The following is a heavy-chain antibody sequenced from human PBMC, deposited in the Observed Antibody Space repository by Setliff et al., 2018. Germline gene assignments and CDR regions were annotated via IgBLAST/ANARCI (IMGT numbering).Heavy chain of an antibody. CDR2: IWDDGGNK. D-gene: IGHD2-15*01. J-gene: IGHJ4*02. CDR3: ARTCSGSGCYAGLES. V-gene: IGHV3-33*08. CDR1: GFTFSTYR. Sequence: GGSLRLSCAASGFTFSTYRMHWVRQAPGKGLEWVAVIWDDGGNKYHADSGKGRFTISRDNSKNTLYLERNRLRATDTAVYYCARTCSGSGCYAGLESWGQGTPVTVSS.